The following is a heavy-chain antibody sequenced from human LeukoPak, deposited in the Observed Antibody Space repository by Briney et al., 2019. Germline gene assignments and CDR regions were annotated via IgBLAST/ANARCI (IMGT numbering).Heavy chain of an antibody. Sequence: PGGSLRLSCAVSGFTFSDYAMHWVRQAPGRGLEHVSAVSSTGVTTYYSNSVKGRFTISRDNSKNTLYLQMGSLRAEDMAVYYCASTLGRIQLWSYAFDIWGQGTMITVSS. CDR1: GFTFSDYA. CDR3: ASTLGRIQLWSYAFDI. CDR2: VSSTGVTT. D-gene: IGHD5-18*01. V-gene: IGHV3-64*01. J-gene: IGHJ3*02.